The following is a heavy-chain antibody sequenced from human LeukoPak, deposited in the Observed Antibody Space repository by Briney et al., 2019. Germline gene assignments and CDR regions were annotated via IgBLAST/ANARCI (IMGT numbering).Heavy chain of an antibody. CDR3: ARGKVEDGSSWYDY. Sequence: SETLSLTCAVYGGSFSGYYWTWIRQPPGKGLEWIGEINHSGSTKYNSSVKSRVTISVDTSKEEFFLELSSVTAAETAMYYCARGKVEDGSSWYDYCGQGTLVTVPS. V-gene: IGHV4-34*01. CDR1: GGSFSGYY. D-gene: IGHD6-13*01. CDR2: INHSGST. J-gene: IGHJ4*02.